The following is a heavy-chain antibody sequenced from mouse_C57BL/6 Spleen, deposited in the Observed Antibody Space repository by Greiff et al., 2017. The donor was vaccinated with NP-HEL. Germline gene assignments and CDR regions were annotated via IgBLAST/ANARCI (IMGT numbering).Heavy chain of an antibody. CDR1: GYTFTSYW. V-gene: IGHV1-55*01. Sequence: QVQLQQPGAELVKPGASVKMSCKASGYTFTSYWITWVKQRPGQGLEWIGDIYPGSGSTNYNEKFKSKATLTVDTSSSTAYMQLSSLTSEDSAVYYCARDYYGSTHEGYFDVWGTGTTVTVSS. CDR2: IYPGSGST. CDR3: ARDYYGSTHEGYFDV. J-gene: IGHJ1*03. D-gene: IGHD1-1*01.